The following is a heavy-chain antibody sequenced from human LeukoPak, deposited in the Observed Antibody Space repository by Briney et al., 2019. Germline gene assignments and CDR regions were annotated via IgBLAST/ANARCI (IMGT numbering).Heavy chain of an antibody. CDR3: ARDFTNIRGGGYFDN. CDR1: GFPFSSYA. Sequence: PGGSLRLSCAASGFPFSSYAMHWLRQAPGKGLEWVAVIWFDGGKIYYADSVKGRFTISRDNSKNTVYLQMNSLRVGDTAVYHCARDFTNIRGGGYFDNWGQGTLVTVSS. D-gene: IGHD2/OR15-2a*01. J-gene: IGHJ4*02. V-gene: IGHV3-33*01. CDR2: IWFDGGKI.